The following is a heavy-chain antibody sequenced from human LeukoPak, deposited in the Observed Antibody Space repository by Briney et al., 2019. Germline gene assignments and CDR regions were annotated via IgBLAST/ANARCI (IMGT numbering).Heavy chain of an antibody. CDR2: IWYDGSNK. Sequence: PGGSLRLSCAASGFTFSSYGMHWVRQAPGKGLEWVAVIWYDGSNKYYADSVKGRFTISRDNSKNTLYLQMNSLRAEDTAVYYYARVYYSSGWYYYGMDVWGQGTTVTVSS. D-gene: IGHD6-19*01. CDR3: ARVYYSSGWYYYGMDV. CDR1: GFTFSSYG. V-gene: IGHV3-33*01. J-gene: IGHJ6*02.